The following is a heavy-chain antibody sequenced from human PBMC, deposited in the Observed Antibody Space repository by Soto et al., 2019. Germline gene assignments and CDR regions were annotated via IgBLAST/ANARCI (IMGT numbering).Heavy chain of an antibody. V-gene: IGHV1-18*01. CDR3: ARDSPPVDY. CDR1: GYTFTSYG. J-gene: IGHJ4*02. Sequence: QVQLVQSGAGVKKPGASVKVSCKASGYTFTSYGVSWVRQAPGQGLEWMGWISAYNGNTKYAQKLQGRVTMTTDTSTNTAYMDLRSLRSDDTAVYYCARDSPPVDYWGQGTLVTVSS. CDR2: ISAYNGNT.